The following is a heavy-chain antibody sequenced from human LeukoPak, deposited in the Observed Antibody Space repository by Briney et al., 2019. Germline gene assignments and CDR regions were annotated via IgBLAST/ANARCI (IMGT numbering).Heavy chain of an antibody. CDR1: GGSFSGYY. CDR2: INHSGST. D-gene: IGHD2-15*01. J-gene: IGHJ6*03. V-gene: IGHV4-34*01. CDR3: AGGGGGGGRDYYYYMDV. Sequence: SETLSLTCAVYGGSFSGYYWSWIRQPPGKGLEWIGEINHSGSTNYNPSLKSRVTISVDTSKNQFSLKLSSVTAADTAVDYCAGGGGGGGRDYYYYMDVWGKGTTVTISS.